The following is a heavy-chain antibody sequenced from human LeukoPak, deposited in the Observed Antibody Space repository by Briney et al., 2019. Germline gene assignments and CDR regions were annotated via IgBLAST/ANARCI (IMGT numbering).Heavy chain of an antibody. V-gene: IGHV3-66*01. CDR3: ARSPWSEEYYFDY. CDR1: GFTVSSNY. CDR2: IYSGGST. Sequence: PGGSLRLSCAASGFTVSSNYMSWVRQAPGKGLEWVSVIYSGGSTYYADSVKGRFTISRDNSKNTLYLQMNSLRAEDTAVYYCARSPWSEEYYFDYWGQGTLVTVSS. D-gene: IGHD3-3*01. J-gene: IGHJ4*02.